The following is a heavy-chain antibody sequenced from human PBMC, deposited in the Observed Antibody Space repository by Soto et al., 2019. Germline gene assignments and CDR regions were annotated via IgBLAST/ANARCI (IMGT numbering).Heavy chain of an antibody. CDR2: ISGYNGDT. J-gene: IGHJ6*02. V-gene: IGHV1-18*01. CDR1: GYSFSTYG. D-gene: IGHD2-8*01. Sequence: QGQLVQSGAEVKQPGASVKVSCKASGYSFSTYGISWVRQAPGQGLEWMGWISGYNGDTNYAQKFQGRVTMTIDTSTTTAYLELRRPTYDDTAVYFSAKNGHPPYYYYGMDVWGQGTTVTVSS. CDR3: AKNGHPPYYYYGMDV.